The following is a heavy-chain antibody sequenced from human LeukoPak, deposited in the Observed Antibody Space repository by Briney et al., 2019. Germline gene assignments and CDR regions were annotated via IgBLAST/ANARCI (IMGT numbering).Heavy chain of an antibody. V-gene: IGHV1-46*01. CDR1: GYTFTSYY. D-gene: IGHD5-12*01. J-gene: IGHJ4*02. Sequence: EASVKVSCKASGYTFTSYYMHWVRQAPGQGLEWMGIINPSGGSTSYAQKFQGRVTISVDTSKNQFSLKLSSVTAADTAVYYCASMGYSGYDPAGFDYWGQGTLVTVSS. CDR3: ASMGYSGYDPAGFDY. CDR2: INPSGGST.